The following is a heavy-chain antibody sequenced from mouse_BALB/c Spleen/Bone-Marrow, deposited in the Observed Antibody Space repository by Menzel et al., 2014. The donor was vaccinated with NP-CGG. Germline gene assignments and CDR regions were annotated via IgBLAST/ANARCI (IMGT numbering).Heavy chain of an antibody. Sequence: QVQLQQSGAELVKPGASVKLSCKASGYTFTSYWMHWVNQRPGQGLEWIGDIDPSDGYTNYNQKFKGKATLTADKSSSATYVHLSRLTSEASAFYYFARSSHYCGCAYFYFDVWGTGTTITVSS. V-gene: IGHV1-69*02. CDR1: GYTFTSYW. J-gene: IGHJ1*03. CDR3: ARSSHYCGCAYFYFDV. CDR2: IDPSDGYT. D-gene: IGHD1-2*01.